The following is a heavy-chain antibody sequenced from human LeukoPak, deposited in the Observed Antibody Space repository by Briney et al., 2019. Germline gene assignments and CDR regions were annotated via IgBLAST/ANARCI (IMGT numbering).Heavy chain of an antibody. CDR2: IYYSGST. V-gene: IGHV4-31*03. CDR3: ARVSRDYGDFYFDY. D-gene: IGHD4-17*01. CDR1: GGSISSGGYY. Sequence: PSETLSLTCTVSGGSISSGGYYWSWIRQHPGKGLEWIGYIYYSGSTYYNPSLKSRVTISVDTSKNQFSLKLSSVTAADTAVYYCARVSRDYGDFYFDYWGQGTLVTVSS. J-gene: IGHJ4*02.